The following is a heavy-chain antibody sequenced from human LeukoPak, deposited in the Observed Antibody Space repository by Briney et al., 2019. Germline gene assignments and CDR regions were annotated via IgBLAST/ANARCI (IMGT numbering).Heavy chain of an antibody. D-gene: IGHD6-19*01. J-gene: IGHJ5*02. CDR1: GGSISSGGYY. CDR3: ARRVSRPAVAGSNWFDP. CDR2: IYYSGST. V-gene: IGHV4-31*03. Sequence: SQTLSLTCTVSGGSISSGGYYWSWIRQHPGKGLEWIGYIYYSGSTYYNPSLKSRVTISVDTSQNQFSLKLNSVTAADTAVYYCARRVSRPAVAGSNWFDPWGQGTLVIVSS.